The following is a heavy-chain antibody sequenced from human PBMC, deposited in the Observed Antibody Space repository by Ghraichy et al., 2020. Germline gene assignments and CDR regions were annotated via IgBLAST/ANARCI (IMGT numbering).Heavy chain of an antibody. V-gene: IGHV1-18*04. CDR2: ISAYNGNT. J-gene: IGHJ6*02. CDR3: AREGVVVPAATHYYYYGMDV. D-gene: IGHD2-2*01. CDR1: GYTFTSYG. Sequence: ASVKVSCKASGYTFTSYGISWVRQAPGQGLEWMGWISAYNGNTNYAQKLQGRVTMTTDTSTSTAYMELRSLRSDDTAVYYCAREGVVVPAATHYYYYGMDVWGQGTTVTVSS.